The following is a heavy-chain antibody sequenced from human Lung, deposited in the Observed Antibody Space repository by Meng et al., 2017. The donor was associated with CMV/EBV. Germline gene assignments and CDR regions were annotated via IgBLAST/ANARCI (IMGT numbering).Heavy chain of an antibody. CDR1: GRSLRSRNG. J-gene: IGHJ4*02. CDR2: IYQTGRT. D-gene: IGHD2-21*02. Sequence: GPGRVKASGTLSLTCAVSGRSLRSRNGWSWVPQPPGKGLRWIGEIYQTGRTNYNPSLKSRVTISVDESKNQFSLRLSSVTAADTAVYYCARVGAYCGGDCYHPRWGQGTLVTVSS. CDR3: ARVGAYCGGDCYHPR. V-gene: IGHV4-4*02.